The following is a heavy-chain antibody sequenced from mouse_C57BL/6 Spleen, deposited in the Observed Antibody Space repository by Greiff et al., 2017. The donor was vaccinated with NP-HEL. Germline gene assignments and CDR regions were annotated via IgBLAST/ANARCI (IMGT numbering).Heavy chain of an antibody. CDR1: GYTFTDYE. CDR3: TRSDYSNYFDY. Sequence: QVQLQQSGAELVRPGASVTLSCKASGYTFTDYEMHWVKQTHVHGLEWIGAIDPETGGTAYNQKFKGKAILTADKSSSTAYMELRSLTSEDSAVYYCTRSDYSNYFDYWGQGTTLTVSS. D-gene: IGHD2-5*01. J-gene: IGHJ2*01. V-gene: IGHV1-15*01. CDR2: IDPETGGT.